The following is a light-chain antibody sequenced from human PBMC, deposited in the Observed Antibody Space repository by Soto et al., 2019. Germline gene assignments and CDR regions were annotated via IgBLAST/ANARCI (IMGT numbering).Light chain of an antibody. CDR1: SGYSNYK. CDR3: GADHGSGSNFVYV. CDR2: VGTGGIVG. J-gene: IGLJ2*01. V-gene: IGLV9-49*01. Sequence: QSVLTQPPSASASLGASVTLTCTLSSGYSNYKVDWYQQRPGKGPRFVMRVGTGGIVGSKGDGIPDRFSVLGSGLNRYLTIKNIQEEDESDYHCGADHGSGSNFVYVFGGGIKVTVL.